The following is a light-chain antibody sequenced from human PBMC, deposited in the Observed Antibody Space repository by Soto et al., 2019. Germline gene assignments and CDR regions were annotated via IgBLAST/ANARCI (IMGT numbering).Light chain of an antibody. CDR3: TSYTRSGLYV. V-gene: IGLV2-14*01. J-gene: IGLJ1*01. CDR1: SSDIGGSTY. Sequence: QSAVTQPASVSGSPGQLITVSCTGTSSDIGGSTYVSWYQQHPGKAPRLIIYDVNNRPSGVAARFSASKSGNTASLTISGLQAEDEADYYCTSYTRSGLYVFGTGTNVTVL. CDR2: DVN.